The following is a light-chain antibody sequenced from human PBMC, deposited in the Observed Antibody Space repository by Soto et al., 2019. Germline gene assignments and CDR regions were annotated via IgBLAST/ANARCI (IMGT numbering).Light chain of an antibody. V-gene: IGLV7-43*01. J-gene: IGLJ3*02. CDR2: STN. CDR1: AGEVTSDNH. CDR3: LLFYVGSWV. Sequence: QAVVTQEPSLTVSPGGTVTLTCASSAGEVTSDNHPNWFQQKPGQAPRALIYSTNNRQSWTPARFSGSILGGKAALILSAVQPEDEAEYYCLLFYVGSWVFGGGTKLTVL.